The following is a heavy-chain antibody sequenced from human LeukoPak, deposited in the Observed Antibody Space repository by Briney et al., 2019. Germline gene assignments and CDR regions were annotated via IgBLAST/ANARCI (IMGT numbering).Heavy chain of an antibody. CDR3: ARALTRSDFWSGYYKVDAFDI. Sequence: ASVKVSCKASGYTFTSYGISWVRQPPGQGLEWMGWISAYNGNTNYAQKLQGRVTMTTDTSTSTAYMELRSLRSDDTAVYYCARALTRSDFWSGYYKVDAFDIWGQGTMVTVSS. CDR2: ISAYNGNT. V-gene: IGHV1-18*01. J-gene: IGHJ3*02. D-gene: IGHD3-3*01. CDR1: GYTFTSYG.